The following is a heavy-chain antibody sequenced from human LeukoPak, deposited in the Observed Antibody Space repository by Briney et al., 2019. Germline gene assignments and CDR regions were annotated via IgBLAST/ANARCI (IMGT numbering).Heavy chain of an antibody. V-gene: IGHV3-21*01. CDR2: ISSTSTYI. J-gene: IGHJ6*03. Sequence: GGSLRLSCAASGFTFNSYTMNWVRQAPGKGLEWVSSISSTSTYIYYADSLKGRFTISRDNAQKSLFLQMNSLRAEHTSVYYCARDYSSSSLRVLDYYYMDVWGKGTTVTVSS. CDR3: ARDYSSSSLRVLDYYYMDV. CDR1: GFTFNSYT. D-gene: IGHD6-6*01.